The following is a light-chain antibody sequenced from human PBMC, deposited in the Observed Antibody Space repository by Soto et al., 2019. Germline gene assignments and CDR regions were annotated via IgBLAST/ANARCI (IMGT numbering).Light chain of an antibody. V-gene: IGKV3-20*01. CDR3: HQYAISRT. CDR1: QSVSSRY. J-gene: IGKJ1*01. CDR2: AAS. Sequence: EIVLTQSPVTLSLSPGERATLSCRASQSVSSRYFAWYQQKPGQAPRLLIYAASRRAAGIPDRFSGSGSGTDFSLTISRLEPEDFAVYYCHQYAISRTFGPGTKVE.